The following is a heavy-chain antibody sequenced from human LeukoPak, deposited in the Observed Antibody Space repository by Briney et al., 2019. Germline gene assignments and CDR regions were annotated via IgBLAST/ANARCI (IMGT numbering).Heavy chain of an antibody. CDR3: ARLTTATIANYYYMDV. CDR2: INPGDSDI. J-gene: IGHJ6*03. Sequence: GESLKISCKGSGYRFTSDWIAWVRQTPGKGLEWLGIINPGDSDISYSPSFEGQVTISADKSISAAYLQWRSLKASDTAMYYCARLTTATIANYYYMDVWGKGTTVTVSS. V-gene: IGHV5-51*01. D-gene: IGHD4-17*01. CDR1: GYRFTSDW.